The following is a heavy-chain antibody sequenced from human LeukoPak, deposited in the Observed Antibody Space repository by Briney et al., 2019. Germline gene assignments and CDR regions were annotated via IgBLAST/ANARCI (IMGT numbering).Heavy chain of an antibody. Sequence: GGSLRLSCAASEFTFSSYEMNWVRQAPGKGLEWVSYINSSGSTIYYADSVRGRFTISRGNAKNSLYLQMNSLRAEDTAVYYCEGERGPPSRVGYWGQGTLVTVSS. V-gene: IGHV3-48*03. CDR1: EFTFSSYE. CDR3: EGERGPPSRVGY. D-gene: IGHD1-26*01. J-gene: IGHJ4*02. CDR2: INSSGSTI.